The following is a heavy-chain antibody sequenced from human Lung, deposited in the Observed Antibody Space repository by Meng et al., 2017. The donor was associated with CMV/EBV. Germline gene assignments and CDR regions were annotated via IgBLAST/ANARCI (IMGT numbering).Heavy chain of an antibody. CDR2: IIPIFGTA. CDR1: GGTFSSYA. D-gene: IGHD2-2*01. J-gene: IGHJ6*02. V-gene: IGHV1-69*05. CDR3: ARGGYQLLVYYYYYGMDV. Sequence: SVXVSXKASGGTFSSYAISWVRQAPGQGLEWMGGIIPIFGTANYAQKFQGRVTITTDESTSTAYMELSSLRSEDKAVYYCARGGYQLLVYYYYYGMDVWXQGTTVTVSS.